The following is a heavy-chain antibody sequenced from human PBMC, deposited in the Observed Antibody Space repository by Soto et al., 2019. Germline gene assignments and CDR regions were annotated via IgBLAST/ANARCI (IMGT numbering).Heavy chain of an antibody. J-gene: IGHJ5*01. D-gene: IGHD4-17*01. CDR3: AKDTRYADYVRWFDS. CDR2: ITASGGRT. V-gene: IGHV3-23*01. CDR1: GFTFNNYA. Sequence: EVHLLESGGGLVQPGGSLRLSCTASGFTFNNYAMTWVRQAPGRGPEGVSGITASGGRTYYADSVKGRFTISRDNSKSTLYLQMNSLRADDTAVYYCAKDTRYADYVRWFDSWGQGTLVTVSS.